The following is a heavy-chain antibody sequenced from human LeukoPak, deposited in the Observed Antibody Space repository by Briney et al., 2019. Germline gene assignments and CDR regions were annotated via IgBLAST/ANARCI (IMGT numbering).Heavy chain of an antibody. V-gene: IGHV4-61*02. CDR2: IYTSGST. Sequence: PSQTLSLTCTVSGGSISSGSYYWSWIRQPAGKGLEWIGRIYTSGSTNYNPSLKSRVTISVDTSKNQFSLKLSSVTAADTAVYYCAKEATLYIAVAGTPPGDWGQGTLVTVSS. D-gene: IGHD6-19*01. CDR3: AKEATLYIAVAGTPPGD. J-gene: IGHJ4*02. CDR1: GGSISSGSYY.